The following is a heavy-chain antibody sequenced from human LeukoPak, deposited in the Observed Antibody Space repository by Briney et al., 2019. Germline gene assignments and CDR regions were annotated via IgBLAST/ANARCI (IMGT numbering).Heavy chain of an antibody. CDR2: INPHSGGT. D-gene: IGHD6-19*01. CDR3: AIIAVGAFDI. CDR1: GYSFTDYY. V-gene: IGHV1-2*02. J-gene: IGHJ3*02. Sequence: ASVKVSCKDSGYSFTDYYMRWVRQAPGQGLEWMGWINPHSGGTNYAQKFQGRVTMTRDTSISTAYMELSRLRSDDTAVYYCAIIAVGAFDIWGQGTMVTVSS.